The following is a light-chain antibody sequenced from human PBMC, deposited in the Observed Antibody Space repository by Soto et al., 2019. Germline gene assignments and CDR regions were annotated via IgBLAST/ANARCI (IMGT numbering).Light chain of an antibody. CDR3: NVRPCWPRT. CDR2: QTS. Sequence: EIRLSQSPAALSSFPGDRVTLSCRASQYINTRLAWYQHRPGQAPRLLIYQTSLRAAGIPARFSASGSGTDFTLTISDVQPEDFALYYCNVRPCWPRTFGQGTNVDI. V-gene: IGKV3-11*01. J-gene: IGKJ1*01. CDR1: QYINTR.